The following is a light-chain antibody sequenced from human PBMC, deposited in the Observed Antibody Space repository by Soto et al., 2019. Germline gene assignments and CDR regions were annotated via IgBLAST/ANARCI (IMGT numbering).Light chain of an antibody. CDR2: KVS. V-gene: IGLV2-14*01. J-gene: IGLJ3*02. CDR1: SSDVGGYNY. CDR3: SSYTSSTTWV. Sequence: QSVLTQPASVSGSPGQSITISCTGTSSDVGGYNYVSWYQQHPGKAPKVMISKVSNRPSGVSTRFSGSKSGNTASLTISGLQTEDEAYYYCSSYTSSTTWVFGGGTKVTVL.